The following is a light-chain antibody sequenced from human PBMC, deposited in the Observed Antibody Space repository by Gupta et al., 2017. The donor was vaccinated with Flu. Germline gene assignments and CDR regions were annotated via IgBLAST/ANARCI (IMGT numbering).Light chain of an antibody. Sequence: SSELTQDPAVSVALGQTVTITCQGDNLRSSYASWYQQRPGQAPVLVIYGKNNRPSGIPDRFSGSSSGNTASLTITGAQAEDEADYHCDSRDNRATFNFVFGPGTKVTVL. CDR1: NLRSSY. V-gene: IGLV3-19*01. CDR3: DSRDNRATFNFV. J-gene: IGLJ1*01. CDR2: GKN.